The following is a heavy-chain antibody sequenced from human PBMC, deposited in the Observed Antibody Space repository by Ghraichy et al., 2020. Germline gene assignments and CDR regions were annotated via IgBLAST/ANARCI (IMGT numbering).Heavy chain of an antibody. J-gene: IGHJ3*02. D-gene: IGHD3-10*01. V-gene: IGHV3-23*01. CDR1: GFIFSNYA. Sequence: GSLRLSCAASGFIFSNYAMTWVRQAPGKGLEWVSSISGTGDNTYYADSLKGRFSISRDNSKNTLFLQMNSLGAEDTAVYYCVKDSDGSGNRAFDIWGQGTMVTVSS. CDR2: ISGTGDNT. CDR3: VKDSDGSGNRAFDI.